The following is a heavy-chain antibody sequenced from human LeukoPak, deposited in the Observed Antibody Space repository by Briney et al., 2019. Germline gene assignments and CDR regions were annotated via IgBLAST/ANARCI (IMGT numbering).Heavy chain of an antibody. D-gene: IGHD6-25*01. CDR3: ARRSAAKDAFDI. J-gene: IGHJ3*02. CDR1: GFTFDDYG. CDR2: INWNGGST. Sequence: GGSLRLSCAASGFTFDDYGMSWVRQAPGRGLEWVSGINWNGGSTGYADSVKGRFTISRDNAKNTLYLQMNSLRAEDTAVYYCARRSAAKDAFDIWGQGTMVTVSS. V-gene: IGHV3-20*04.